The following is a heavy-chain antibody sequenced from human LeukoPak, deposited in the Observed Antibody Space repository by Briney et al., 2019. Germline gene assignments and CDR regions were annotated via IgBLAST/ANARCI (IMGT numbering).Heavy chain of an antibody. Sequence: SETLSLTCTVSGYSISSGYYWGWIRQPPGKGLEWIGSIYHSGSTYYNPSLKSRVTISVDTSKNQFSLKLSSVTAADTAVYYCARDTSKIFGVVPLGWFDPWGQGTLVTVSS. V-gene: IGHV4-38-2*02. CDR1: GYSISSGYY. J-gene: IGHJ5*02. CDR3: ARDTSKIFGVVPLGWFDP. D-gene: IGHD3-3*01. CDR2: IYHSGST.